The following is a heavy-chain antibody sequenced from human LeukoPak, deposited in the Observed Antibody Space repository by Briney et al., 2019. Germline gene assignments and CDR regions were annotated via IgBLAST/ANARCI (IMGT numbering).Heavy chain of an antibody. D-gene: IGHD6-13*01. V-gene: IGHV3-30*02. J-gene: IGHJ3*02. CDR3: ARGAAAGTSAFDI. Sequence: RAGGSLRLSCAVSGFTFSSYGMHWVRQAPGKGLEWVAFIRYNGSNKYYADSVKGRFTISRDNSKNTLYLQMNSLRAEDTAVYYCARGAAAGTSAFDIWGQGTMVTVSS. CDR1: GFTFSSYG. CDR2: IRYNGSNK.